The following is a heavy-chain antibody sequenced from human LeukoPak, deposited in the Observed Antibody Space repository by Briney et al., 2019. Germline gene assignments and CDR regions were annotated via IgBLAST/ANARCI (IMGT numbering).Heavy chain of an antibody. CDR3: AREESGGVQVNWFDP. CDR2: IYYSGST. Sequence: SETLSLTCTVSGGSISSYYWSWIRQPPGKGLEWIGYIYYSGSTNYNPSLKSRVTISVDTSKNQFSPKLSSVTAADTAVYCCAREESGGVQVNWFDPWGQGTLVTVSS. V-gene: IGHV4-59*01. CDR1: GGSISSYY. D-gene: IGHD5-12*01. J-gene: IGHJ5*02.